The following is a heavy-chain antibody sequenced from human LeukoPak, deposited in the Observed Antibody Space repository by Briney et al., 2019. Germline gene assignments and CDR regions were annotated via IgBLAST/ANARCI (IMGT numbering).Heavy chain of an antibody. CDR3: ATSRGSSFDY. CDR1: GFTVSSNY. CDR2: IYAGGST. J-gene: IGHJ4*02. Sequence: GGPLRLSCAASGFTVSSNYMSWVRQAPGKGLEWVSIIYAGGSTDYADSVKGRFTISRDNSKNTLYLQMNSLRTEDTAVYYCATSRGSSFDYWGQGTLVTVSS. D-gene: IGHD1-26*01. V-gene: IGHV3-53*01.